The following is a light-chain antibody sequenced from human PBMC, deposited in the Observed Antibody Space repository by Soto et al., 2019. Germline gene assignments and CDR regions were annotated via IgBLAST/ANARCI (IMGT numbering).Light chain of an antibody. CDR2: DAS. CDR3: QQRFRRYT. Sequence: EIVLTQSPATLSLSPGERATLSCRASQSVSSYLAWYQQKPGQAPRLLIYDASNRATGIPARFSGSGSGTDFTLTISSLEPEDFAVYYCQQRFRRYTFGQGPKLEIK. CDR1: QSVSSY. V-gene: IGKV3-11*01. J-gene: IGKJ2*01.